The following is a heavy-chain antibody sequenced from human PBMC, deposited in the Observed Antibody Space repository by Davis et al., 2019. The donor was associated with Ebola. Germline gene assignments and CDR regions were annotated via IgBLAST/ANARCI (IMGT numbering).Heavy chain of an antibody. Sequence: ASVKVSCKASGYTFTNYGINWVRQAPGQGLEWLGWVTPNSGNTVYAQKFQGRVTMTWNTSLSTAYMELSSLRSEDTAVYYCARTPVRTYYDFWSGYPTHDTGDYGMDVWGQGTTVTVSS. CDR1: GYTFTNYG. J-gene: IGHJ6*02. CDR3: ARTPVRTYYDFWSGYPTHDTGDYGMDV. CDR2: VTPNSGNT. D-gene: IGHD3-3*01. V-gene: IGHV1-8*02.